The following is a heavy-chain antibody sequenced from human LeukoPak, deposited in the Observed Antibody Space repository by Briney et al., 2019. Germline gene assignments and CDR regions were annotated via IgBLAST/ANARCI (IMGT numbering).Heavy chain of an antibody. D-gene: IGHD6-6*01. CDR3: ASTQDKTREYSSSSFDY. CDR2: IYTSGNT. CDR1: GGSISSGSYC. Sequence: PSETLSLTCTVSGGSISSGSYCWSWIRQPAGKGLEWIGHIYTSGNTNYNPSLKSRVTISVDTSKNQFSLKLSSVTAADTAVYYCASTQDKTREYSSSSFDYWGQGTLVTVSS. V-gene: IGHV4-61*09. J-gene: IGHJ4*02.